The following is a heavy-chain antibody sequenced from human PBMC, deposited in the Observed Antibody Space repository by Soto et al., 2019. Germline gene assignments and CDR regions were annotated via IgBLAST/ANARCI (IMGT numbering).Heavy chain of an antibody. V-gene: IGHV3-23*01. CDR1: GFTFSSYA. Sequence: GSLRLSCAASGFTFSSYAMSWVRQAPGKGLEWVSAISGSGGSTYYADSVKGRFTISRDNSKNTLYLQMNSLRAEDTAVYYCAKGSVVVPAATDSRYYYGRYYFDYWGQGTLVTVSS. D-gene: IGHD2-2*01. J-gene: IGHJ4*02. CDR3: AKGSVVVPAATDSRYYYGRYYFDY. CDR2: ISGSGGST.